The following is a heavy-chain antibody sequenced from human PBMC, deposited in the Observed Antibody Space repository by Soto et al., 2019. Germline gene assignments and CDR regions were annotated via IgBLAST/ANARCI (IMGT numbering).Heavy chain of an antibody. D-gene: IGHD6-13*01. CDR2: IYSGGGT. Sequence: GGSLRLSCAASGITVSSNYMSWVRQAPGKGLEWVSTIYSGGGTYYADSVKDRFTISRDNSKNTLYLQMNSLRAEDSAVYYCARVDRSSSWYVDYWGQGTLVTVSS. CDR1: GITVSSNY. CDR3: ARVDRSSSWYVDY. J-gene: IGHJ4*02. V-gene: IGHV3-66*01.